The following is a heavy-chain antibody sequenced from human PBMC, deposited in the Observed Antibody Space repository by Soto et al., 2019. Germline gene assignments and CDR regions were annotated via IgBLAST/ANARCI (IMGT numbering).Heavy chain of an antibody. V-gene: IGHV4-59*08. CDR3: ARHDSGGSYYYYYYMDV. Sequence: LETLCLTCRVSGGSIGGYDGSWIRQPPGKGLEWIGYIYYSGSTNYNPSLKSRVTISVDTSKNQFSLKLSSVTAADTAVYYCARHDSGGSYYYYYYMDVWGKGTTVTVSS. J-gene: IGHJ6*03. D-gene: IGHD2-15*01. CDR1: GGSIGGYD. CDR2: IYYSGST.